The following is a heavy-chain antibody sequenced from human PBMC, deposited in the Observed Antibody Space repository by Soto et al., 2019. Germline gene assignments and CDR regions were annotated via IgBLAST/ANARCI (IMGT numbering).Heavy chain of an antibody. CDR1: GGSFSGYY. CDR3: ARETVVPAAKRLTNWFDP. Sequence: SETLSLTCAVYGGSFSGYYWSWIRHPPGKGLEWIGEINHSGSTNYNPSLKSRVTISVDTSKNQFSLKLSSVTAADTAVYYCARETVVPAAKRLTNWFDPWGQGTLVTVSS. CDR2: INHSGST. D-gene: IGHD2-2*01. J-gene: IGHJ5*02. V-gene: IGHV4-34*01.